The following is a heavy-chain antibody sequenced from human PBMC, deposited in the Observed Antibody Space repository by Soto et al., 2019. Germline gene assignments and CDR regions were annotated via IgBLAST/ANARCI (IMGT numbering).Heavy chain of an antibody. CDR1: GYTFTSYG. Sequence: QVQLVQSGAEVKKPGASVKVSCKASGYTFTSYGIIWVRQAPGQGLEWMGWISAYNGNTNYAQKLQGRVTMTTDTSTSTAYMELRSLRSDDTAVYYCARWPHIVLVPAAMGAFDYWGQGTLVTVSS. CDR3: ARWPHIVLVPAAMGAFDY. J-gene: IGHJ4*02. V-gene: IGHV1-18*01. D-gene: IGHD2-2*01. CDR2: ISAYNGNT.